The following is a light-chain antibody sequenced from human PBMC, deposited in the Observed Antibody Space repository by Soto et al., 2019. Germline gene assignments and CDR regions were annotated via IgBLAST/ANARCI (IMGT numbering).Light chain of an antibody. J-gene: IGKJ1*01. Sequence: DIQMTQSPSTLSASVCDRVPITCRAGQSISSGLAWYQQKPGKAPKLLIYDASSLQKGVPSRFRGAESGTEFTLTISSLQPDDFAVYYCQQYNSYPWTFGQGTKVDIK. CDR1: QSISSG. V-gene: IGKV1-5*01. CDR3: QQYNSYPWT. CDR2: DAS.